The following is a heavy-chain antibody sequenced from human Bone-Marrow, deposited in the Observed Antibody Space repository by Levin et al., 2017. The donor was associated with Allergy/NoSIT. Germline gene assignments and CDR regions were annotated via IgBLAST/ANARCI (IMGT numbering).Heavy chain of an antibody. Sequence: ASVKVSCKAVGGTFNSYAISWVRQAPGQGPEWMGGVVPALGSVDYAQKFQGRLTLTADEPTTTDEFSTTVYIELRNLRSDDTALYFCARAGYQLLQNWFDPWGQGTLVPVSS. V-gene: IGHV1-69*13. CDR2: VVPALGSV. J-gene: IGHJ5*02. D-gene: IGHD2-2*01. CDR1: GGTFNSYA. CDR3: ARAGYQLLQNWFDP.